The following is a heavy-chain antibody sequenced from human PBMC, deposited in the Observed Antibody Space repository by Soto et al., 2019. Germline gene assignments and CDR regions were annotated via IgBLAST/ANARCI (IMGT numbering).Heavy chain of an antibody. D-gene: IGHD2-2*01. CDR2: IYYSGST. V-gene: IGHV4-39*01. J-gene: IGHJ5*02. CDR3: ARGEDQLPMGGWFDP. CDR1: VGSISSSSYY. Sequence: PSETLSLTCTVSVGSISSSSYYWGWILQPPGKGLEWIGSIYYSGSTYYNPSLKSRVTISVDTSKNQFTLKLSSVTAADTAVYYCARGEDQLPMGGWFDPWGQGTPVTVSS.